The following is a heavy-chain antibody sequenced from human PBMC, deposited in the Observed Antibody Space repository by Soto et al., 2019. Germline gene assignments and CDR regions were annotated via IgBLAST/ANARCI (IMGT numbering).Heavy chain of an antibody. CDR1: GGSFSGYY. CDR3: ARTSYDYWFDP. D-gene: IGHD5-12*01. V-gene: IGHV4-34*01. CDR2: INHSGST. J-gene: IGHJ5*02. Sequence: SETLSLTCAVYGGSFSGYYWSWIRQPPGKGLEWIGEINHSGSTYYNPSLKSRVTISVDRSKNQFSLKLSSVTAADTAVYYCARTSYDYWFDPWGQGTLVTVSS.